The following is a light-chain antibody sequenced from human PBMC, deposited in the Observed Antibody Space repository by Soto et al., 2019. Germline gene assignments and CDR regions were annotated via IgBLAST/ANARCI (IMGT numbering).Light chain of an antibody. CDR2: GAS. CDR1: QSVGTK. Sequence: EIVLTQSPGILSLSPGERATLSCRASQSVGTKLAWYQQKPGQAPRLLIYGASTRATGIPARFSGSGSGTEFTLTISSLQSEDFAVYYCQQYNDRPPLTFGGGTKVDIK. V-gene: IGKV3-15*01. CDR3: QQYNDRPPLT. J-gene: IGKJ4*01.